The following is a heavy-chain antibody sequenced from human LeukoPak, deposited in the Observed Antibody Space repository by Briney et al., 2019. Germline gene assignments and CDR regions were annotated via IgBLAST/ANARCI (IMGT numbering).Heavy chain of an antibody. Sequence: SETLSLTXTVSGYSISSGYYWGWIRQPPGKGLEWIGSIYHSGSTYYNPSLKSRVTISVDTSKNQFSLKLSSVTAADTAVYYCARTDYYYDSSGYYPYYFDYWGQGTLVTVSS. V-gene: IGHV4-38-2*02. CDR2: IYHSGST. CDR1: GYSISSGYY. D-gene: IGHD3-22*01. J-gene: IGHJ4*02. CDR3: ARTDYYYDSSGYYPYYFDY.